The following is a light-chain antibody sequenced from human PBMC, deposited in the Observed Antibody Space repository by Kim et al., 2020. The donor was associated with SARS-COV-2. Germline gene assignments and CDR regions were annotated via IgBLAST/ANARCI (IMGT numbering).Light chain of an antibody. V-gene: IGKV3-15*01. CDR2: GAS. CDR3: QQYNNWPPLT. CDR1: QSVSSN. J-gene: IGKJ4*01. Sequence: IVMTQSPATLSVSPGERATLSCRASQSVSSNSAWYQQKPGQAPSLLIYGASTRATGIPARFSGSGSGTEFTLTISSLQSEDFAVYYCQQYNNWPPLTFGGGTKVDIK.